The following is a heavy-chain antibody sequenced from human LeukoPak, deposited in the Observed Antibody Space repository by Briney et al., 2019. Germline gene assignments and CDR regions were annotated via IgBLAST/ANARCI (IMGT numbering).Heavy chain of an antibody. V-gene: IGHV3-21*01. CDR1: GFTFSSYS. D-gene: IGHD6-19*01. J-gene: IGHJ4*02. Sequence: GGSLRLSCAASGFTFSSYSMNWVRQAPGKGLEWVSSISSSSSYIYYADSVKGRFTISRDNAKNSLYLQINSLRAEDTAVYYCARDLGWYSSGWYDEGYFDYWGQGALVTVSS. CDR3: ARDLGWYSSGWYDEGYFDY. CDR2: ISSSSSYI.